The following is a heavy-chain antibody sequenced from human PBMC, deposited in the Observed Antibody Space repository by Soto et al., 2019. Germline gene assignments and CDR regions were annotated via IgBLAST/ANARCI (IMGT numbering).Heavy chain of an antibody. CDR2: ISGSGGST. J-gene: IGHJ6*02. CDR3: AKDPEREMATDRNYGMDV. D-gene: IGHD5-12*01. V-gene: IGHV3-23*01. CDR1: GFTFSSYA. Sequence: GGSLRLSCAASGFTFSSYAMSWVRQAPGKGLEWVSAISGSGGSTYYADSVKGRFTISRDNSKNTLYLQMNSLRAEDTAVYYCAKDPEREMATDRNYGMDVWGQGTTVTVSS.